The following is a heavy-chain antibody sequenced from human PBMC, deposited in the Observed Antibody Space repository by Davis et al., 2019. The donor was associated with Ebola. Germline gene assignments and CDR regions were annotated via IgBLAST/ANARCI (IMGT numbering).Heavy chain of an antibody. CDR1: GDSVNSISYY. Sequence: SETLSLTCIVSGDSVNSISYYWSWIRQPPGKGLEYIGYIYYSVSTFYNPSLKSRVTISADTSKNQLSLKLSSVTAADTAVYYCARGDWNYYFDYWGQGTLVTVSS. V-gene: IGHV4-30-4*08. J-gene: IGHJ4*02. CDR3: ARGDWNYYFDY. CDR2: IYYSVST. D-gene: IGHD1-7*01.